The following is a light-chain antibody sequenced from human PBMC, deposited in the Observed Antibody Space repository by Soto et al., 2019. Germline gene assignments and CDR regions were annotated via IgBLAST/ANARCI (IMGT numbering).Light chain of an antibody. Sequence: EIVLTQSPGTLSLSPGERATLSCRASQSVSSSYLAWYQQKPGQAPRLLIYGASSRATGIPDRFSGSGSGTHVTLTISRLEPEDFAVYYCQQYGSSPLYTFGQGTKLEIK. CDR2: GAS. CDR1: QSVSSSY. V-gene: IGKV3-20*01. CDR3: QQYGSSPLYT. J-gene: IGKJ2*01.